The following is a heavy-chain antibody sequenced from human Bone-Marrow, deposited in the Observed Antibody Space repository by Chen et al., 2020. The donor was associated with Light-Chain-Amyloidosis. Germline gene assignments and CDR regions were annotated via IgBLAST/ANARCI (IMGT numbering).Heavy chain of an antibody. Sequence: QVQLQESGPGLVKPSQTLSLTCTVSGGSISSGGYYWSWIRQHPGKGLEWIGYIYYSGSTYYNPSLKSRVTISVDTAKNPFSLKLSSVTAADTAVYYCAGRPGHIVVVTEGAFDIWGQGTMVTVSS. CDR1: GGSISSGGYY. D-gene: IGHD2-21*02. CDR2: IYYSGST. V-gene: IGHV4-31*03. CDR3: AGRPGHIVVVTEGAFDI. J-gene: IGHJ3*02.